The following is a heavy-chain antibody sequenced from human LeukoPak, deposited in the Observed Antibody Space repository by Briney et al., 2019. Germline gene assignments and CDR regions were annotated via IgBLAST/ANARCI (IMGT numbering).Heavy chain of an antibody. Sequence: GASVKVSCKASGFTFTGYYMHWVRQAPGQGLEWMGWINPNSGGTNYAQKLQGRVTMTTDTSTSTAYMELRSLRSDDTAVYYCARCITLRAAAGIYYYYMDVWGKGTTVTVSS. CDR3: ARCITLRAAAGIYYYYMDV. V-gene: IGHV1-2*02. CDR2: INPNSGGT. D-gene: IGHD6-13*01. CDR1: GFTFTGYY. J-gene: IGHJ6*03.